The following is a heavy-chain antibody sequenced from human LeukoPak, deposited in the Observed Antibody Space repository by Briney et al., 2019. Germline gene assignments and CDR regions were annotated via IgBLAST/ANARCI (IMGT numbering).Heavy chain of an antibody. CDR3: ARYDYSLWIHHMDV. CDR1: GYTFATYG. V-gene: IGHV1-18*01. CDR2: VTAYNGNT. J-gene: IGHJ6*03. D-gene: IGHD4-11*01. Sequence: GASVTVSCKASGYTFATYGITWVRQAPGQGLEWMGWVTAYNGNTNYAQKLQGRVTMTTDTSTSTAYIELRSLRSDDTAVYYCARYDYSLWIHHMDVWGKGTTVTVSS.